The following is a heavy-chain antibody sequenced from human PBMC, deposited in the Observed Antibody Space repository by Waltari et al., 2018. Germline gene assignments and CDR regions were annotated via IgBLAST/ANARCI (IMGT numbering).Heavy chain of an antibody. Sequence: EVQLVESGGGLIQPGGSLRLSCAASGFTVSSNYMSWVRQAPGKGLEWGSGIYSVGSTYYADSVKGRFTISRDNSKNTLYLQMNSLRAEDTAVYYCARETGEGYFDYWGQGTLVTVSS. CDR3: ARETGEGYFDY. J-gene: IGHJ4*02. V-gene: IGHV3-53*01. CDR2: IYSVGST. D-gene: IGHD1-1*01. CDR1: GFTVSSNY.